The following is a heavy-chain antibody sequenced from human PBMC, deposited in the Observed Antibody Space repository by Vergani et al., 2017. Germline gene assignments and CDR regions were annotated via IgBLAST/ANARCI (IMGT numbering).Heavy chain of an antibody. CDR2: ISAYNGNT. CDR3: ALREGGEYYFDY. CDR1: GYTFTSYG. V-gene: IGHV1-18*01. D-gene: IGHD3-16*01. Sequence: QVQLVQSGAEVKKPGASVKVSCKASGYTFTSYGISWVRQAPGQGLEWMGWISAYNGNTNYAQKLQGRVTMTTDTSTSTAYRELRSRRSDDTAVYYCALREGGEYYFDYWGQGTLVTVSS. J-gene: IGHJ4*02.